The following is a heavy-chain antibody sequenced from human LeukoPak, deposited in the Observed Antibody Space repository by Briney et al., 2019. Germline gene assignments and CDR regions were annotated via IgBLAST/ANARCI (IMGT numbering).Heavy chain of an antibody. J-gene: IGHJ4*02. CDR2: IYYSGST. D-gene: IGHD1-26*01. CDR1: GGSISSYY. CDR3: ARDRVGATKGTFDY. Sequence: SETLSLTCTVSGGSISSYYWSWIRQPPGKGLEWIGYIYYSGSTYYNPSLKSRVTISVYTSKNEFSLKLSSVTAADTAVYYCARDRVGATKGTFDYWGQGTLVTVSS. V-gene: IGHV4-59*12.